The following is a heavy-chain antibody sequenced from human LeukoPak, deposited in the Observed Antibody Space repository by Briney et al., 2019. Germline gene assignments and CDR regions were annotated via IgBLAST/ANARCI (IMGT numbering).Heavy chain of an antibody. Sequence: SQTLSLTCAVSGGSISSGGYSWSCIRQPPGKGLDWIGYIYHSGSTYYNPSLKSRVTISVDRSKNQFSLKLGSVTAADTAVYYCARALQDDYGDRYFDYWGQGTLVTVSS. CDR2: IYHSGST. CDR3: ARALQDDYGDRYFDY. D-gene: IGHD4-17*01. J-gene: IGHJ4*02. CDR1: GGSISSGGYS. V-gene: IGHV4-30-2*01.